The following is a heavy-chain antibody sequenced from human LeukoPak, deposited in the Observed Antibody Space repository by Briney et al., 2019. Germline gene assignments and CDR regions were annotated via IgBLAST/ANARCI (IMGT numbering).Heavy chain of an antibody. CDR3: ARFGDWGSDYYFDY. CDR1: GFTFSSYS. V-gene: IGHV3-21*01. D-gene: IGHD7-27*01. CDR2: ISSSSSYI. Sequence: GGSLRLSCAASGFTFSSYSMNWVRQAPGKGLEWVSSISSSSSYIYYADSVKGRFTISRDNAKNSLYLQMNSLRAEDTAVYYCARFGDWGSDYYFDYWGQGTLVTVSS. J-gene: IGHJ4*02.